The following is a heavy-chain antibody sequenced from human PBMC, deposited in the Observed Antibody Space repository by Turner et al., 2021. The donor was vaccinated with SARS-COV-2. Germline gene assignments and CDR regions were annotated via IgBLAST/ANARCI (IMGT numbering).Heavy chain of an antibody. J-gene: IGHJ4*02. V-gene: IGHV4-39*01. CDR3: ARQAAEEGLDY. CDR2: SYYSGTT. D-gene: IGHD6-25*01. CDR1: SGSISSSSYF. Sequence: QVQLQDSVPGRVTSSETPSLTCTVSSGSISSSSYFWGWIRQPPTKELEWNGRSYYSGTTYRNPALKSGVSLRIDPSKNQFSLNLTSVTDEDTGLFYCARQAAEEGLDYWGRGILVTVSS.